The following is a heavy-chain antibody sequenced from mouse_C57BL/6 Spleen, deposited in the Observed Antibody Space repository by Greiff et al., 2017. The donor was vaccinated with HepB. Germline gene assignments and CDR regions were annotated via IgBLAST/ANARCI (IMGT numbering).Heavy chain of an antibody. Sequence: QVQLQQSGPELVKPGASVKISCKASGYAFSSSWMNWVKQRPGKGLEWIGRIYPGDGDTNYNGKFKGKATLTADKSSSTAYMQLSSLTSEDSAVSVRARGITTSFAYWGQGTLVTVSA. J-gene: IGHJ3*01. CDR1: GYAFSSSW. CDR2: IYPGDGDT. D-gene: IGHD2-4*01. CDR3: ARGITTSFAY. V-gene: IGHV1-82*01.